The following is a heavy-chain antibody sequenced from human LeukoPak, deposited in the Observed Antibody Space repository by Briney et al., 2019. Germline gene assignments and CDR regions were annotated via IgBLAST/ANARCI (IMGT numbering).Heavy chain of an antibody. CDR3: ARAAVPDIVVVPAAMHYYYGMDV. Sequence: SETLSLTCAVYGGSFSGYYWSWIRQPPGKGLEWIGEINHSGSTNYNPSLKSRVTISVDTSKNQLSLKLSSVTAADTAVYYCARAAVPDIVVVPAAMHYYYGMDVWGQGTTVTVSS. V-gene: IGHV4-34*01. CDR1: GGSFSGYY. D-gene: IGHD2-2*01. CDR2: INHSGST. J-gene: IGHJ6*02.